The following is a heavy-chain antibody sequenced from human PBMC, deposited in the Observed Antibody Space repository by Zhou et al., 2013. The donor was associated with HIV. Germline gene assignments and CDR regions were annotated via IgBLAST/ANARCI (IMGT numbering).Heavy chain of an antibody. V-gene: IGHV4-59*11. CDR1: GGSISSHY. Sequence: QVQLQESGSGLVKPSQTLSLTCTVSGGSISSHYWSWIRQPPGKGLEWIGNIYYSGTTNYNPSLKSRVTISVDTSKNQFSLKLRSVTAADTAVYYCARDLYPASRYGMDVWGQGTTVTVSS. CDR3: ARDLYPASRYGMDV. J-gene: IGHJ6*02. CDR2: IYYSGTT.